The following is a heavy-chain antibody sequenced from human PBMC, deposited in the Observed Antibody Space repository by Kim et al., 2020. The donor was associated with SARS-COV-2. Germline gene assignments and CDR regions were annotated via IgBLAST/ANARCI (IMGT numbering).Heavy chain of an antibody. V-gene: IGHV3-21*01. D-gene: IGHD3-16*01. CDR1: GFPFSAYS. J-gene: IGHJ4*02. CDR2: IGSTSSSYI. Sequence: GGSLRLSCAASGFPFSAYSMSWVRRAPGKGLEWVSSIGSTSSSYIFSADSVKGRFTISRDDAKNSQYLQMNGLRAEDTAVYYCARNRRESWGESRYYFDYWGQGTLVTVSS. CDR3: ARNRRESWGESRYYFDY.